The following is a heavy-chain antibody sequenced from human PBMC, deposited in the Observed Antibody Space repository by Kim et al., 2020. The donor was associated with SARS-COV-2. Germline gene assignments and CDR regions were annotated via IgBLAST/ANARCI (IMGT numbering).Heavy chain of an antibody. V-gene: IGHV3-53*04. J-gene: IGHJ4*02. CDR3: ARGGRITIFGVAAGYFDY. CDR1: GFTVSSNY. CDR2: IYSGGST. Sequence: GGSLRLFCAASGFTVSSNYMSWVRQAPGKGLEWVSVIYSGGSTYYADSVKGRFTISRHNSKNTLYLQMNSLRAEDTAVYYCARGGRITIFGVAAGYFDYWGQGTLVTVSS. D-gene: IGHD3-3*01.